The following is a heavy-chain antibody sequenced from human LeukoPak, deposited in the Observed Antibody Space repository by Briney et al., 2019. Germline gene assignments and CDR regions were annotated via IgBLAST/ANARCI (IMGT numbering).Heavy chain of an antibody. D-gene: IGHD3-22*01. Sequence: GGPLGLSCAASGSPFDDYAMHWVRRAPGKGLEWVSGISWNSGSIGYADSVKGRFTISRDNAKNSLYLQMNSLRAEDTALYYCAKDKGGINYDSSGFWFDPWGQGTLVTVSS. CDR2: ISWNSGSI. CDR1: GSPFDDYA. V-gene: IGHV3-9*01. CDR3: AKDKGGINYDSSGFWFDP. J-gene: IGHJ5*02.